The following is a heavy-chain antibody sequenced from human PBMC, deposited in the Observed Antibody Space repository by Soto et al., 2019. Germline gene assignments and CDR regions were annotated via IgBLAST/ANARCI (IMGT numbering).Heavy chain of an antibody. CDR2: IDPIDSYT. J-gene: IGHJ6*02. Sequence: GESLKISCQGSGYNFASYWISWVRQMPGKGLEWMGRIDPIDSYTNYSPSFQGHVTISADKSISTAYLQWSSLKASDTAMYYCARRYCSSASCPRNYYGMDVWGQGTTVT. D-gene: IGHD2-2*01. CDR3: ARRYCSSASCPRNYYGMDV. CDR1: GYNFASYW. V-gene: IGHV5-10-1*01.